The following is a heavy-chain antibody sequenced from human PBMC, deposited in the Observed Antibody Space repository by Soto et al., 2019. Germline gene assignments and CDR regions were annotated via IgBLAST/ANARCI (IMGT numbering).Heavy chain of an antibody. CDR3: AKDTTFDYGGNYPIPFDY. CDR2: ISGSGGST. J-gene: IGHJ4*02. D-gene: IGHD4-17*01. CDR1: GFTFSSYA. Sequence: EVQLLESGGGLVQPGGSLRLSCAASGFTFSSYAMSWVRQAPGKGLEWVSAISGSGGSTYYADSVKGRFTISRDNSKNTLYLQMNSLRAEDTAVYYCAKDTTFDYGGNYPIPFDYWGQGTLVTVSS. V-gene: IGHV3-23*01.